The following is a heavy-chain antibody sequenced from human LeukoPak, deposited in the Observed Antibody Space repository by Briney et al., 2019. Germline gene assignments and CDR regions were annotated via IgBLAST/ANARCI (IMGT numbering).Heavy chain of an antibody. CDR1: GFTFSSYT. J-gene: IGHJ4*02. V-gene: IGHV3-30-3*01. Sequence: GGSLRLSCAASGFTFSSYTMHWVRQAPGKGLEWVAVISNDGSNKYYADSVKGRFTISRDNSNNTLYLQMNSLRPEDTAVYYCARQNDFWSGYEDYWGQGTLVTVSS. CDR3: ARQNDFWSGYEDY. D-gene: IGHD3-3*01. CDR2: ISNDGSNK.